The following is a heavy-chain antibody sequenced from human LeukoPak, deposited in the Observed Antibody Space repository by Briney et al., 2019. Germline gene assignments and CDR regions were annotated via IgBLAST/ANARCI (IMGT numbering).Heavy chain of an antibody. Sequence: SETLSLTCAVSGGSISSSNWWSWVRQPPGKGLEWIEYIYYSGATNYSPSLKSRVTISVDRYKNQFSLKLNSVTAADTAVYYCARHGAWAPFDYWGQGTLVTVSS. D-gene: IGHD1-26*01. J-gene: IGHJ4*02. CDR1: GGSISSSNW. V-gene: IGHV4-4*02. CDR3: ARHGAWAPFDY. CDR2: IYYSGAT.